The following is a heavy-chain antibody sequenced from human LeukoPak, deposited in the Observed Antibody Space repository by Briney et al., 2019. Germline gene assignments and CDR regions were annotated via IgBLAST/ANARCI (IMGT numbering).Heavy chain of an antibody. CDR1: GFTFSSHW. CDR3: ARDCNDYGDKKRVDP. CDR2: IKQDGSTK. D-gene: IGHD4-17*01. Sequence: GGSLRLSCAASGFTFSSHWMSWVRQAPGKGLEWVANIKQDGSTKYYVDSVKGRFTISRDNAKNSLYLQMNSLRAEDTAVYYCARDCNDYGDKKRVDPSGQGTLVTVSS. V-gene: IGHV3-7*01. J-gene: IGHJ5*02.